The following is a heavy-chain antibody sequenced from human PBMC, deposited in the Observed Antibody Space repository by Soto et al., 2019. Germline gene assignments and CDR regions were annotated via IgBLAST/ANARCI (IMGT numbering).Heavy chain of an antibody. CDR3: ARGPGTGHLFDY. Sequence: GWSLRLCCAASGITFRSYPMNGVRHGPGRGLEWVSYISSSSSTIYYADSVRGRFTISRDNAKNSLYLQMDSLTDEDTAVYYCARGPGTGHLFDYWGQGTLVTVSS. J-gene: IGHJ4*02. CDR2: ISSSSSTI. D-gene: IGHD2-8*02. V-gene: IGHV3-48*02. CDR1: GITFRSYP.